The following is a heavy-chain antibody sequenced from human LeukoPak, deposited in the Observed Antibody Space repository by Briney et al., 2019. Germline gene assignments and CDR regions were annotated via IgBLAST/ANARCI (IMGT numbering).Heavy chain of an antibody. J-gene: IGHJ4*02. CDR1: GFTFSSYS. CDR3: ARGKGLYYFDY. Sequence: GGSLRLSCAASGFTFSSYSMKWVRQAPGKGLEWVSSISSSSSYIYYADSVKGRFTISRDNAKNSLYLQMNSLRAEDTAVYYCARGKGLYYFDYWGQGTLVTVSS. V-gene: IGHV3-21*01. CDR2: ISSSSSYI.